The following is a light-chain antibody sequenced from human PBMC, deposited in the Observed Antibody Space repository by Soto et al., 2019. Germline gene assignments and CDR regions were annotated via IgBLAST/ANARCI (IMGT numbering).Light chain of an antibody. V-gene: IGKV3-11*01. J-gene: IGKJ4*01. CDR2: DSS. Sequence: EIVLTQFPATLSLSPGDGATLSCRASQSVSSYLAWYQQRRGQAPRLLIYDSSNRATGIPARFSGSGSGTDCSLIISSLEPEDFAVYYCQQRSVWPLTFGGGTRGEIK. CDR1: QSVSSY. CDR3: QQRSVWPLT.